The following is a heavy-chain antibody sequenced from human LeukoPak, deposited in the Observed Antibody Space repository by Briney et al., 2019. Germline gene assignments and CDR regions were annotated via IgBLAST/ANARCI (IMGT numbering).Heavy chain of an antibody. D-gene: IGHD5-12*01. CDR2: ICSGGGT. V-gene: IGHV3-66*02. J-gene: IGHJ4*02. CDR3: ARSIGYGPFDY. CDR1: GFTVSNNY. Sequence: GGSLRLSCAASGFTVSNNYMSWVRQAPGKGLEWVSVICSGGGTNYANSVKGRFTVSRDNSKNTLYLQMNSLRAEDTAVYYCARSIGYGPFDYWGQGTLVTVSS.